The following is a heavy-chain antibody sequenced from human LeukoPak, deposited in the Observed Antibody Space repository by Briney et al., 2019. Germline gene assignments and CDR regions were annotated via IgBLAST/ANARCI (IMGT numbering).Heavy chain of an antibody. J-gene: IGHJ4*02. V-gene: IGHV4-59*08. Sequence: PSETLSLTCTVSGGSISSYFWSWIRQPPGKGLEWIGHIYYSGSTNYSPSLKSRVTISVDTSKNLFSLNLSSVTAADTAVYYCASHLRLRQFDYWGQGTLVTVSS. D-gene: IGHD5-12*01. CDR1: GGSISSYF. CDR3: ASHLRLRQFDY. CDR2: IYYSGST.